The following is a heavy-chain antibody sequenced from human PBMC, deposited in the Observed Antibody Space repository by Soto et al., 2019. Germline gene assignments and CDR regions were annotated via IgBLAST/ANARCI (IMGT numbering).Heavy chain of an antibody. Sequence: QVQLQESGPGLVKPSETLSLTCTVSGGSISNYYWSWIRQPPGKGLEWIGYIYDSGSTNSKPSLQNRVTISVDTSKNQFSLKLRAVTAAETAIYYCARARISMVREVIKYNMDVWGQGTTVIVSS. J-gene: IGHJ6*02. CDR3: ARARISMVREVIKYNMDV. V-gene: IGHV4-59*01. CDR1: GGSISNYY. D-gene: IGHD3-10*01. CDR2: IYDSGST.